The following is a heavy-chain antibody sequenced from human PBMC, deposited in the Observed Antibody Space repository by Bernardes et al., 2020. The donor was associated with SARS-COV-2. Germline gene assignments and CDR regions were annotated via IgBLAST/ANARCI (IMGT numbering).Heavy chain of an antibody. J-gene: IGHJ3*02. Sequence: GGSLRLSCVASGFTFSNAWMSWVRQAPGKGLEWVGRIKSKTDGGTTDYAAPVKGRFTISRDDSKNTLYLQMNSLKTEDTAVYYCTTGGAITIFGVVIVMDAFDIWGQGTMVTVSS. D-gene: IGHD3-3*01. CDR2: IKSKTDGGTT. V-gene: IGHV3-15*01. CDR1: GFTFSNAW. CDR3: TTGGAITIFGVVIVMDAFDI.